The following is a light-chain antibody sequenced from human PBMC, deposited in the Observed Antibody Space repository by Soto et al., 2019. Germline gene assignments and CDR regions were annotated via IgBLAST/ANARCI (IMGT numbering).Light chain of an antibody. V-gene: IGKV1-9*01. CDR3: QQLNSYPRT. CDR2: AAS. CDR1: QGISSY. Sequence: DIQLTQSPSFLSASVGDRVTITCRASQGISSYLAWYQQKPGKAPKLLIYAASTLQSGVPSRFSGSGSGTEFPLTISRLEAEDFGTYYCQQLNSYPRTFGQGTKVEIK. J-gene: IGKJ1*01.